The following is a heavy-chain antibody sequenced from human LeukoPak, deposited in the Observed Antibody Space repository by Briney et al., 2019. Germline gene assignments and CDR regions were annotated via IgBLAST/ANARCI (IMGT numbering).Heavy chain of an antibody. Sequence: PGRSLRLSCAASGFTFSSYAMHWVRQAPGKGLEWVAVISYDGSNKYYADSVKGRCTISRDTSKNTLYLQMNSLRPEDTAVYYCARDPPDCSGGRCYSSGYDFWGQGTLVTVSS. V-gene: IGHV3-30-3*01. D-gene: IGHD2-15*01. J-gene: IGHJ4*02. CDR2: ISYDGSNK. CDR1: GFTFSSYA. CDR3: ARDPPDCSGGRCYSSGYDF.